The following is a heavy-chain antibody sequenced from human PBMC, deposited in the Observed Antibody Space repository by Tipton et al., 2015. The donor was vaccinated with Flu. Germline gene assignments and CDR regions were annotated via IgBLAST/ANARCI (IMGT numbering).Heavy chain of an antibody. Sequence: QVQLVQSGAEVKKPGASVKVSCKASGYTFSGYYIHWVRQAPGQGLEWMGRINSNSGGTDYAQKFQGRVTVTRDTSITTAYMELSSLRSDDTAVYYCARGRGDRSWYRALDQWGQGTLVTVSS. V-gene: IGHV1-2*06. D-gene: IGHD6-13*01. J-gene: IGHJ5*02. CDR1: GYTFSGYY. CDR2: INSNSGGT. CDR3: ARGRGDRSWYRALDQ.